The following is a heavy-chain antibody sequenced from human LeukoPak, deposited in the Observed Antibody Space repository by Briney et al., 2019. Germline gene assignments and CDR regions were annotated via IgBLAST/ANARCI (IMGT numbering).Heavy chain of an antibody. CDR1: GFTFSSYA. CDR3: VKDNFIWSGYLLDDAFDI. CDR2: ISGSGGST. D-gene: IGHD3-3*01. Sequence: GGSLRLSCAASGFTFSSYAMSWVRQAPGKGLEWVSAISGSGGSTYYADSVKGRFTISRDNSKNTLYLQMNSLRAEDTAVYYCVKDNFIWSGYLLDDAFDIWGQGTMVTVSS. V-gene: IGHV3-23*01. J-gene: IGHJ3*02.